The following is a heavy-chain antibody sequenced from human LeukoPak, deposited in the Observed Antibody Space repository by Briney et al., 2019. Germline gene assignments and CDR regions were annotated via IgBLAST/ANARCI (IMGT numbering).Heavy chain of an antibody. V-gene: IGHV4-4*07. J-gene: IGHJ6*02. Sequence: SETLSLTCTVSGGSISSYYWSWIRQPAAKGLEWIGRIYTSGSTNYNPSLKSRVTMSVDTSKNQFSLKLSSVTAADTAVYYCARISGYSYGYVNGMDVWGQGTTVTVSS. CDR2: IYTSGST. CDR1: GGSISSYY. CDR3: ARISGYSYGYVNGMDV. D-gene: IGHD5-18*01.